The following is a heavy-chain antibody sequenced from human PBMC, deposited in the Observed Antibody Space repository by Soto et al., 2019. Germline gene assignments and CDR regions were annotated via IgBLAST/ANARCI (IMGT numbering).Heavy chain of an antibody. J-gene: IGHJ4*02. CDR3: ARQERIVLVITGFDD. CDR1: GFTFSRYA. V-gene: IGHV3-30-3*01. D-gene: IGHD3-22*01. Sequence: QVQLVESGGGVVQPGRSLRLSCEASGFTFSRYAMHWVRQAPGKGLEWVAVISYDGSNKYYADSVKGRFTIHRDNYKNTLYLQMNSLRAEDTAVYYCARQERIVLVITGFDDWGQGNLVTVSS. CDR2: ISYDGSNK.